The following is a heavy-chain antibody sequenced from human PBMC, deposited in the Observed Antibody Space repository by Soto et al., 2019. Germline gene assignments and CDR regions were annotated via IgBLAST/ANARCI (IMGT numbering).Heavy chain of an antibody. J-gene: IGHJ6*02. Sequence: EVQLVESGGGLVQPGGSLKLSCAASGFTFSGSAMHWVRQASGKGLEWVGRIRSKANSYATAYAASVKGRFTISRDDSKNTAYLQMNSLKTEDTAVYYCTRHPDYYYYGMDVWGQGTTVTVSS. CDR3: TRHPDYYYYGMDV. CDR1: GFTFSGSA. V-gene: IGHV3-73*02. CDR2: IRSKANSYAT.